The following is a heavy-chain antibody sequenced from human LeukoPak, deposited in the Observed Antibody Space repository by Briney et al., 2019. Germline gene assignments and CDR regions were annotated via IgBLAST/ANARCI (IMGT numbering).Heavy chain of an antibody. J-gene: IGHJ5*02. CDR2: IYHSGNT. CDR1: GGSITTYY. Sequence: SETLSLTCAVSGGSITTYYWSWLRQPPGKGLERIGYIYHSGNTNYNLSLNNRVTISVDTSKNQFYLKLTSVTAADTALYYCSRSGTWYNWFDPWGQGTLVTVSS. CDR3: SRSGTWYNWFDP. V-gene: IGHV4-59*01. D-gene: IGHD6-13*01.